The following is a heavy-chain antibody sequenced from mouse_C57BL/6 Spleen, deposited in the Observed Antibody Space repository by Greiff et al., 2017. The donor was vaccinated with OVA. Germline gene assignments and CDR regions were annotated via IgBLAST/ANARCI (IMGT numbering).Heavy chain of an antibody. CDR3: ARAGGYDYDAFDY. CDR2: ISYSGST. V-gene: IGHV3-1*01. J-gene: IGHJ2*01. CDR1: GYSITSGYD. Sequence: VQLQQSGPGMVKPSQSLSLTCTVTGYSITSGYDWHWIRHFPGNKLEWMGYISYSGSTNYNPSLKSRISITHDTSKNHFFLKLNSVTTEDTATYDCARAGGYDYDAFDYWGQGTTLTVSS. D-gene: IGHD2-4*01.